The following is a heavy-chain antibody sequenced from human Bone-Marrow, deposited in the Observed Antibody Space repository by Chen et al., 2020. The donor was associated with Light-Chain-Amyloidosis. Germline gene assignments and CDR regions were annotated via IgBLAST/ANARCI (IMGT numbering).Heavy chain of an antibody. J-gene: IGHJ4*02. Sequence: DVQLLESCGGLVQPGGSLSLSCAASGFTFRTSWMHWVRQAPGKGLVCVSRINPDGTRVDYADSVRGRFTISRDDAKSTVYLQMNSLRAEDTAVYYCSREFTGYDDYWGQGTLVTVSS. CDR3: SREFTGYDDY. CDR2: INPDGTRV. D-gene: IGHD5-12*01. CDR1: GFTFRTSW. V-gene: IGHV3-74*01.